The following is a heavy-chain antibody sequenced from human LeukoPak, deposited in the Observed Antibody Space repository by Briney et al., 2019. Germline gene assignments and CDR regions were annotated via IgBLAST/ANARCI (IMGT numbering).Heavy chain of an antibody. Sequence: SETLSLTCTVSGDSISSGDYYWSWIRQPAGKGLEWIGRISSSGSTNYNPSLKSRVTISVDKSKNQFSLKLSSVTAADTAVYYCARDGTGTFDYWGQGTLVTVSS. D-gene: IGHD2-8*02. CDR1: GDSISSGDYY. CDR2: ISSSGST. V-gene: IGHV4-61*02. CDR3: ARDGTGTFDY. J-gene: IGHJ4*02.